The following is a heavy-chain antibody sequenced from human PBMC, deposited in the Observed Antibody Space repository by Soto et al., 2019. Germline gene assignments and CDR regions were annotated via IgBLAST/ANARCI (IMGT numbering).Heavy chain of an antibody. CDR3: AADRYCSSNTCPGAFDI. V-gene: IGHV3-15*01. CDR1: GFAFTHVW. D-gene: IGHD2-2*01. Sequence: EVQLLESGGDLAEPGGSLRLSCAASGFAFTHVWMTWVRQAPGRGLEWVGRITRKIDGETTNYAAPVKGRFTISRDDSQNTLYLQMNSLKTDDSAVYYCAADRYCSSNTCPGAFDIWGQGTTV. J-gene: IGHJ3*02. CDR2: ITRKIDGETT.